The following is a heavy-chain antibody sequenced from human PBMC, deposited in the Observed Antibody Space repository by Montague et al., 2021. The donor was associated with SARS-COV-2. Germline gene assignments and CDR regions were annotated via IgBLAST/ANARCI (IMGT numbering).Heavy chain of an antibody. CDR2: TYDGGAV. J-gene: IGHJ3*02. V-gene: IGHV4-59*01. Sequence: SETLSLTCTVSGGSITGYYWSWLRRSPGKGLEWIAYTYDGGAVNXNPSLGSRVTISTDTSKNQLSLKVNSVTAADTAVYYCVRDHPYGGPRGAYDIWGQGTVVTVSS. CDR3: VRDHPYGGPRGAYDI. CDR1: GGSITGYY. D-gene: IGHD4-23*01.